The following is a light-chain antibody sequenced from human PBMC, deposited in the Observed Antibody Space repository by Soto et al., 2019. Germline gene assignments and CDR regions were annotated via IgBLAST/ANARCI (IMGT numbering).Light chain of an antibody. CDR1: TSFVGSYNL. CDR3: CSYVGASTYV. J-gene: IGLJ1*01. Sequence: QSALTQPASVSGSPGQSITISCTGTTSFVGSYNLVSWYQQHTGKAPQVLIYEDTKRPSGVSNRFSGSISGSTASLTISGLQAEDEADYYCCSYVGASTYVFATGTKLTVL. CDR2: EDT. V-gene: IGLV2-23*01.